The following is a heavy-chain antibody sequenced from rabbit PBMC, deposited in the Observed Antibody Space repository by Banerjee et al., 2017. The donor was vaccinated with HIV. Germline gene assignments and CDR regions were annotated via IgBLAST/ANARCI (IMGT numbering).Heavy chain of an antibody. CDR3: ARDLGTDYAGYGYGLDL. CDR2: IYAVSSSIT. V-gene: IGHV1S40*01. Sequence: QSLEESGGDLVKPGASLTLTCTASGFSFSSGLPMCWVRPAPGKGLEWIACIYAVSSSITYYASWAKGRFTISKTSSTTVTLQMTSLTVADTATYFCARDLGTDYAGYGYGLDLWGPGTLVTVS. CDR1: GFSFSSGLP. J-gene: IGHJ4*01. D-gene: IGHD6-1*01.